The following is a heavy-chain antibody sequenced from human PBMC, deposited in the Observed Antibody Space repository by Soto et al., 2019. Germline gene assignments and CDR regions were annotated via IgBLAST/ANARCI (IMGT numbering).Heavy chain of an antibody. CDR2: ISWDGGRI. CDR1: GFKFDDYM. D-gene: IGHD2-15*01. Sequence: GGSLRLSCEASGFKFDDYMMHWVRQVPGKGLEWIALISWDGGRIDYGDSIKGRFTVSRDNSKTSLYLHMDSLTSADTAFYFCAKEGNGGSSLDPWGQGTLVTVSS. V-gene: IGHV3-43*01. J-gene: IGHJ5*02. CDR3: AKEGNGGSSLDP.